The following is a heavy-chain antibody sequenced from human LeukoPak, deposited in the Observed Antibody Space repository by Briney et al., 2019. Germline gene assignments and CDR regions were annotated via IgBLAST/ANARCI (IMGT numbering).Heavy chain of an antibody. CDR1: GFTFSGST. J-gene: IGHJ3*02. CDR2: IRSKANSYAT. CDR3: TRESRDGYNLDAFDI. Sequence: SGGSLRLSCAASGFTFSGSTMHWVRQASGKGLEWVGHIRSKANSYATAYAASVKGRFTISRDNSKNTAYLQMNSLKTEDTAVYYCTRESRDGYNLDAFDIWGQGTMVTVSS. V-gene: IGHV3-73*01. D-gene: IGHD5-24*01.